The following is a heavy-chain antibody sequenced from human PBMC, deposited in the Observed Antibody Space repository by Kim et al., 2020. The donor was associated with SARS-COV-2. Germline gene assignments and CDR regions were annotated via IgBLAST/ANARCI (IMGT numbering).Heavy chain of an antibody. Sequence: GGSLRLSCVASGFTFMSYGMSWVRQAPGKGLEWVSGISGSGGRTNYADSVKGRFTISRDNSKNTLYLQMNSLRAEDTALYYCAKDFAYDYWGQGTLVTV. J-gene: IGHJ4*02. CDR1: GFTFMSYG. CDR2: ISGSGGRT. CDR3: AKDFAYDY. V-gene: IGHV3-23*01. D-gene: IGHD3-3*01.